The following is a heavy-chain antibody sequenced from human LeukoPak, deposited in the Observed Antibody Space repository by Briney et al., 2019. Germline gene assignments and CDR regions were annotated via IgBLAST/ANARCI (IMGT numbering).Heavy chain of an antibody. J-gene: IGHJ4*02. Sequence: SETLSLTCTVSGVSMSAFQWSWVRQSPEKGLEWIGCINTKGETNYNPSLKSRVITSVDTSKSQFSLRLTSVTAADTAVYYCATSNDAKIAPFDHWGQGALVTVSS. D-gene: IGHD2-8*01. V-gene: IGHV4-4*09. CDR1: GVSMSAFQ. CDR2: INTKGET. CDR3: ATSNDAKIAPFDH.